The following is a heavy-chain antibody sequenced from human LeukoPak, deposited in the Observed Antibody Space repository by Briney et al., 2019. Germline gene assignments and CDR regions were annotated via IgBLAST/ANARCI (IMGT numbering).Heavy chain of an antibody. D-gene: IGHD2-21*01. J-gene: IGHJ4*02. CDR1: GFTFSSYA. CDR3: AKDLVAYYSLGDYFDY. CDR2: ISGSGGST. V-gene: IGHV3-23*01. Sequence: GGSLRLSCAASGFTFSSYAMSWVRQAPGKGLEWVSAISGSGGSTYYADSVKGRFTISRDNSKNTLYLQMNSLRAEDTAVYYCAKDLVAYYSLGDYFDYWGQGTLVTVSS.